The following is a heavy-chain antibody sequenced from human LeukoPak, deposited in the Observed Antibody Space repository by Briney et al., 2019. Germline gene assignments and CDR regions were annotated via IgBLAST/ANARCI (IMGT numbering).Heavy chain of an antibody. CDR1: GYTFTGYY. Sequence: GASVKVSCKASGYTFTGYYIHWVRQAPGQGLEWMGRINPNSGGRNYAQKFQGRVTMTRDTSTTYMELSRLTSDDTAVYYCARAYSGYEAFDYWGQGTLVTVSS. V-gene: IGHV1-2*06. CDR2: INPNSGGR. J-gene: IGHJ4*02. CDR3: ARAYSGYEAFDY. D-gene: IGHD5-12*01.